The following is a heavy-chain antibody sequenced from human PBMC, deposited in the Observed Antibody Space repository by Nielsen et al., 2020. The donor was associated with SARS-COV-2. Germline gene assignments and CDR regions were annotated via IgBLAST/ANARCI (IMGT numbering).Heavy chain of an antibody. CDR2: IYYSGST. CDR1: GGSISSYY. J-gene: IGHJ4*02. Sequence: SETLSLTCTVSGGSISSYYWSWIRQPPGKGLEWIGYIYYSGSTNYNPSLKSRVTISVDTSKNQFSLKLSSVTAADTAVYYCARANYGAPYYFDYWGQGTLVTVSS. CDR3: ARANYGAPYYFDY. D-gene: IGHD1-7*01. V-gene: IGHV4-59*08.